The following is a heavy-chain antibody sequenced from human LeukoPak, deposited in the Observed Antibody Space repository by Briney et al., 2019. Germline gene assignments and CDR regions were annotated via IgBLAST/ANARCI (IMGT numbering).Heavy chain of an antibody. CDR1: GGSFSGYY. V-gene: IGHV4-34*01. Sequence: SETLSLTCAVYGGSFSGYYWSWIRQPPGKGREWIGEINHSGSTNYNPSLKSRVTISVDTSKNQFSLKLSSVTAADTAVYYCARGPGFAYDYVWGSYRHNWFDPWGQGTLVTVSS. J-gene: IGHJ5*02. D-gene: IGHD3-16*02. CDR3: ARGPGFAYDYVWGSYRHNWFDP. CDR2: INHSGST.